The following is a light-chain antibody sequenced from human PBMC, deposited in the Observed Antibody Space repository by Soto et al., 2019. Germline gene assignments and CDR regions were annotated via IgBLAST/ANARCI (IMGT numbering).Light chain of an antibody. Sequence: EIVFTQSPGTLSFSPWYRATLSFSSSQSVSNAYLAWYQQKPGQAPRLLIYDASSRATGIPDRFSGSGSGTDFTLTISRLEPEDFAVYYCQQYGSSPRTFGQGTKVDIK. CDR2: DAS. V-gene: IGKV3-20*01. CDR3: QQYGSSPRT. J-gene: IGKJ1*01. CDR1: QSVSNAY.